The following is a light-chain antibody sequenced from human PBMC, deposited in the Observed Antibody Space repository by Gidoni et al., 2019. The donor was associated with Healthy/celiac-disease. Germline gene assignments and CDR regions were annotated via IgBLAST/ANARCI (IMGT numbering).Light chain of an antibody. CDR3: QQYNRYSYT. V-gene: IGKV1-5*03. CDR2: KAS. CDR1: QSISSW. J-gene: IGKJ2*01. Sequence: DIQMTQPPSTLSASVGDRVTITCRASQSISSWLAWYQQKPGKAPKLLIYKASSLESWVPSRFSGSGSGTEFTLTSSSLQPDDFATYYCQQYNRYSYTFGQXTKLEIK.